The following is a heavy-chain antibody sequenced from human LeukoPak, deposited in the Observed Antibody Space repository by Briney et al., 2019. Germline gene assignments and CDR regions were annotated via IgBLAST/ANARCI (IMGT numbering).Heavy chain of an antibody. CDR3: AREGGAYCSSTSCPGGHAFDI. Sequence: GASVKVSCKASGYTLTGYCMHWVRQAPGQGLEWLGWINTKSGATNYAQNFQGRVTMTRDTSMSTTYMELKRLRSDDTAVYYCAREGGAYCSSTSCPGGHAFDIWGQGTMVTVSS. V-gene: IGHV1-2*02. CDR2: INTKSGAT. J-gene: IGHJ3*02. CDR1: GYTLTGYC. D-gene: IGHD2-2*01.